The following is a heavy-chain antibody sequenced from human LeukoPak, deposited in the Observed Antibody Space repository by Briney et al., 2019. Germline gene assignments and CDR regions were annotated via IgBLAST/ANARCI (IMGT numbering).Heavy chain of an antibody. CDR3: AKDSQTQYYYGSGSSFDY. V-gene: IGHV3-30*02. Sequence: PGGSLRLSCAASGFTFSSYGMHWVRQAPGKGLEWVTFIRYDGSNKYYADSVKGRFTISRDNSKNTLYLQMNSLRAEDTAVYYCAKDSQTQYYYGSGSSFDYWGQGTLVTVSS. D-gene: IGHD3-10*01. CDR1: GFTFSSYG. CDR2: IRYDGSNK. J-gene: IGHJ4*02.